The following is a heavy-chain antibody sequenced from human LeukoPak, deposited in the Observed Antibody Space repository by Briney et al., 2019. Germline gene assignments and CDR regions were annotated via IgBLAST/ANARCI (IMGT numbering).Heavy chain of an antibody. Sequence: PGGSLRLSCAASGFTFSSYGMSWVRQAPGKGLEWVSFISGSGGNTYYVDSVKGRFTISRDNSKNTLFLQVNSLRGEDTAVYYCASYQHGSGSWNWGQGTLVTVSS. V-gene: IGHV3-23*01. D-gene: IGHD3-10*01. CDR1: GFTFSSYG. CDR2: ISGSGGNT. J-gene: IGHJ4*02. CDR3: ASYQHGSGSWN.